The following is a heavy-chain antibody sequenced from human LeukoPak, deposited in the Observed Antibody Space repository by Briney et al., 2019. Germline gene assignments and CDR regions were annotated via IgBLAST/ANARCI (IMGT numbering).Heavy chain of an antibody. CDR1: GGSISIYY. J-gene: IGHJ4*02. CDR3: ARRKNQVGEFDY. Sequence: SETLSLTCTVSGGSISIYYWSWIRQPPGKGLEWIGYVYNSENTNYNPSLKSRATISADTSKNQFSLKLNSVTAADTAVYYCARRKNQVGEFDYWGQGTLVTVSS. V-gene: IGHV4-59*01. CDR2: VYNSENT. D-gene: IGHD1-26*01.